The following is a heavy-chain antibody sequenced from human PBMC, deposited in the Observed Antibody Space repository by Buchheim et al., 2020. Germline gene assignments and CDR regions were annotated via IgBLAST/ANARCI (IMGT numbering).Heavy chain of an antibody. CDR3: ARAPAFLDYFDY. CDR1: GFTFTNYA. Sequence: QVQLVESGGGVVQPGRSLRLSCAASGFTFTNYAMHWVRQAPGMWLEWVAVISDDGSSKYYADSVKGRFTISRDNSKSTLYLQMNSLRAEDTAVYYCARAPAFLDYFDYWGQGT. D-gene: IGHD2/OR15-2a*01. CDR2: ISDDGSSK. J-gene: IGHJ4*02. V-gene: IGHV3-30-3*01.